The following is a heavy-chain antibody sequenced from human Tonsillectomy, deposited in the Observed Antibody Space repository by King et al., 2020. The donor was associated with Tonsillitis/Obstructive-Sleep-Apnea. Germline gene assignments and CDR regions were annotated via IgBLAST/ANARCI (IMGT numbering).Heavy chain of an antibody. CDR2: IYPGDSDT. CDR3: ARHGRTYSSGYWFDS. D-gene: IGHD6-25*01. V-gene: IGHV5-51*01. Sequence: QLVQSGAEVKKPGESLKISCKGSGYTFTNYWIAWVRQMPGKGLEWRGIIYPGDSDTRYSPSFQGQVTISADKSISTAYLQWSSLKVSDTAMYYCARHGRTYSSGYWFDSWGQGTLVTVSS. CDR1: GYTFTNYW. J-gene: IGHJ5*01.